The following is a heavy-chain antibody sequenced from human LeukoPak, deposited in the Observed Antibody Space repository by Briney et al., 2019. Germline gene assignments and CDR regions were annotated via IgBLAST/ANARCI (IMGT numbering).Heavy chain of an antibody. CDR1: GFTFSNYW. Sequence: GGSLRLSCAASGFTFSNYWMQWVRQAPGKGLVWVSRISSDASSTSYADSVKGRFTVSRDNGKNTLYLQMNSLRAEDTAVYYCASYLTSIPSGMDVWGQGATVTVSS. D-gene: IGHD2/OR15-2a*01. J-gene: IGHJ6*02. CDR3: ASYLTSIPSGMDV. V-gene: IGHV3-74*01. CDR2: ISSDASST.